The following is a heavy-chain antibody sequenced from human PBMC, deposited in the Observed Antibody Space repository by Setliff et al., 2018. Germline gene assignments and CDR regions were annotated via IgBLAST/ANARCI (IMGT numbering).Heavy chain of an antibody. V-gene: IGHV3-7*01. CDR3: ARLMITLGGVIVYFDN. D-gene: IGHD3-16*02. CDR2: IKQDGSEK. J-gene: IGHJ4*02. CDR1: GFTFTNYW. Sequence: GESLTISCAASGFTFTNYWMSWVRQAPGKGLEWVANIKQDGSEKYYLDSVKGRFTISRDNAKKSLYLQMNSLRAEDTAVYYCARLMITLGGVIVYFDNWGQGTLVTVSS.